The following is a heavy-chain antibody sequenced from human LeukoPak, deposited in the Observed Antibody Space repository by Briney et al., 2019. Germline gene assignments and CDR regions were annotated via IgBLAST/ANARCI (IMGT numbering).Heavy chain of an antibody. CDR3: ARGYGGNSPYYFDS. Sequence: SETLSLTCTVSGGSISPYYWSWIRQPPGKGLEWIGYIYYSGSSNYDSSLKSRVTISVDTSKNHFSLNLRSVTAADTAVYYCARGYGGNSPYYFDSWSQGTLVAVSS. CDR2: IYYSGSS. V-gene: IGHV4-59*08. J-gene: IGHJ4*02. CDR1: GGSISPYY. D-gene: IGHD4-23*01.